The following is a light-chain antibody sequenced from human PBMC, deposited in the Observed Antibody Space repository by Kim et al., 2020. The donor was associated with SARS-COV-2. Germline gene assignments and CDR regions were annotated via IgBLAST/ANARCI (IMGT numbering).Light chain of an antibody. CDR2: GAS. Sequence: SPGERATLSCRASQSVSSIYLAWYQQKPGQAPRLLIYGASSRATGIPDRFSGSESGTDFTLTISRLEPEDFAVYYCHQYCSSPWTFGQGTKVDIK. CDR3: HQYCSSPWT. CDR1: QSVSSIY. J-gene: IGKJ1*01. V-gene: IGKV3-20*01.